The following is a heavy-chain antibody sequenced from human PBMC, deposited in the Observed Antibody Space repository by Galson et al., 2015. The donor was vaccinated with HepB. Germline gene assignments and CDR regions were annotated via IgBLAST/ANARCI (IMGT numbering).Heavy chain of an antibody. CDR1: GGSISSSNR. Sequence: LSLTCAVSGGSISSSNRWSWVRQPPGKGLEWIGEIYHSGSTNYNPSLKSRVTISVDKSKNQFSLKLSSVTAADTAVYYCARENGSGSYPFDYWGQGTLVTVSS. D-gene: IGHD3-10*01. CDR3: ARENGSGSYPFDY. J-gene: IGHJ4*02. V-gene: IGHV4-4*02. CDR2: IYHSGST.